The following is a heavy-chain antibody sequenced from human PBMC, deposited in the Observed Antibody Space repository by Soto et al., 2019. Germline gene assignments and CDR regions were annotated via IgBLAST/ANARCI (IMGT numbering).Heavy chain of an antibody. CDR1: GLTFTNYW. Sequence: HPGGSLRLSCAASGLTFTNYWMHWVRQAPGKGLVWVSRIHSDGSSTYYADSVKGRFTISRDNARNTLYLQMSSLTVEDTAIYYCAREYYSGTGVHSHGDHWGQGALVTVSS. D-gene: IGHD3-10*01. CDR2: IHSDGSST. V-gene: IGHV3-74*01. J-gene: IGHJ4*02. CDR3: AREYYSGTGVHSHGDH.